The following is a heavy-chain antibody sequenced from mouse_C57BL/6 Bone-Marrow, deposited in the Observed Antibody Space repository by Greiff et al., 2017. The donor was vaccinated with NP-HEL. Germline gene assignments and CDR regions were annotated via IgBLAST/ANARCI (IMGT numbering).Heavy chain of an antibody. CDR2: ISYSGST. D-gene: IGHD1-1*01. CDR3: ARSAYLLLRSYYFDY. CDR1: GYSITSDY. V-gene: IGHV3-8*01. Sequence: EVMLVESGPGLAKPSQTLSLTCSVTGYSITSDYWNWIRKFPGNKLEYMGYISYSGSTYYNPSLKSRISITRDTSKNQYYLQLNSVTTEDTATYYCARSAYLLLRSYYFDYWGQGTTLTVSS. J-gene: IGHJ2*01.